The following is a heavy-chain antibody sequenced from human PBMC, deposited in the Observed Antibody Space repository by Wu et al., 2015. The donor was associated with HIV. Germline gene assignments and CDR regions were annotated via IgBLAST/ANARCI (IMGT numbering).Heavy chain of an antibody. J-gene: IGHJ5*02. CDR1: GGTFSSFA. Sequence: QVHLVQSGAEVKKPGSSVKVSCKASGGTFSSFALSWVRQAPGQGLEWVGGIIPLFDTAISAHNFHDRVTITADESTSTAYMELSSLRSEDTAVYYCARDAGYYDSSDPAGFDPWGQGTLVHRLL. CDR2: IIPLFDTA. V-gene: IGHV1-69*12. D-gene: IGHD3-22*01. CDR3: ARDAGYYDSSDPAGFDP.